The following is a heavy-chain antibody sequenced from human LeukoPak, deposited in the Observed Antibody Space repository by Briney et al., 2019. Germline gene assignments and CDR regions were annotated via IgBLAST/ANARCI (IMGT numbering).Heavy chain of an antibody. Sequence: GSLRLSSAASGFTFVGDAMSCVCHAPGEGLWWVSAITSIGGSTYYTDSVKCQFTISRGNAKNTLYLQMNSLRVEDTAVYYCAKVRFLDWLSSPGYFDYWGQGTLVTVSS. V-gene: IGHV3-23*01. CDR1: GFTFVGDA. CDR3: AKVRFLDWLSSPGYFDY. J-gene: IGHJ4*02. CDR2: ITSIGGST. D-gene: IGHD3-3*01.